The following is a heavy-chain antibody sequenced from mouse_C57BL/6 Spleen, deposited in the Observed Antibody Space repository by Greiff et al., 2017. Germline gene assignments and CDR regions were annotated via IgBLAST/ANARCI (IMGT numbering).Heavy chain of an antibody. CDR3: ARIYYDYDGGAY. V-gene: IGHV2-2*01. D-gene: IGHD2-4*01. CDR2: IWSGGST. J-gene: IGHJ3*01. Sequence: QVQLKQSGPGLVQPSQSLSITCTVSGFSLTSYGVHWVRQSPGKGLEWLGVIWSGGSTDYNAAFISRLSISKDNSKSQVFFKMNSLQADDTAIYYCARIYYDYDGGAYWGQGTLVTVSA. CDR1: GFSLTSYG.